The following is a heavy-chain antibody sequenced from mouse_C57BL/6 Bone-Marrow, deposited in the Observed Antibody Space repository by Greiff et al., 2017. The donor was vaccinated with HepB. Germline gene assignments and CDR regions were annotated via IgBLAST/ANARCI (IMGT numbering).Heavy chain of an antibody. J-gene: IGHJ3*01. D-gene: IGHD2-5*01. CDR2: ISSGGDYI. V-gene: IGHV5-9-1*02. Sequence: EVHLVESGVGLVKPGGSLKLSCAASGFTFSSYAMSWVRQTPEKRLDWVAYISSGGDYIYSADTVKGRFTISRDNARNTLYLQMSSRKSEDTAMYYCTSGSLSYSNIFAYWGQGTMVTVSA. CDR3: TSGSLSYSNIFAY. CDR1: GFTFSSYA.